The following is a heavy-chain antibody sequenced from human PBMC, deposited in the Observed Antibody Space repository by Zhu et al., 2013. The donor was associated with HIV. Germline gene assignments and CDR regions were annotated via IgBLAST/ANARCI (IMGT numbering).Heavy chain of an antibody. CDR2: IRPADGGT. J-gene: IGHJ4*02. CDR1: GYIFSHYY. CDR3: ARIAFDSGYAGDF. D-gene: IGHD3-9*01. V-gene: IGHV1-2*02. Sequence: QVQLAQSGAEMKKPGSSVRVSCKASGYIFSHYYLHWVRQAPGQGLEWMGWIRPADGGTKYSQNLQDRLTLARDTSITTAYMDMRRLRGDDMAVYYCARIAFDSGYAGDFWGQGTLVTVSS.